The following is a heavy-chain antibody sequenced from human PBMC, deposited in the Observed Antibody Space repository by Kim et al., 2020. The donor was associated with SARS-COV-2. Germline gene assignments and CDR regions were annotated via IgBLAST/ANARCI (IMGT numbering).Heavy chain of an antibody. V-gene: IGHV3-30*04. D-gene: IGHD3-3*01. CDR3: ARGSRYDFWSGYYEGAF. Sequence: GGSLRLSCAASGFTFSSYAMHWVRQAPGKGLEWVAVISYDGSNKYYADSVKGRFTISRDNSKNTLYLQMNSLRAEDTAVYYCARGSRYDFWSGYYEGAF. CDR2: ISYDGSNK. CDR1: GFTFSSYA. J-gene: IGHJ3*01.